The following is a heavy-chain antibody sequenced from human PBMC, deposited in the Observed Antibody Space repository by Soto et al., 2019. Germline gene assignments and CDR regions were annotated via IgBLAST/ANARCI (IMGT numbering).Heavy chain of an antibody. J-gene: IGHJ4*02. D-gene: IGHD3-22*01. CDR2: IKSKTDGGTT. Sequence: GGSLRLSCAASGFTFSNAWMSWVRQAPGKGLEWVGRIKSKTDGGTTDYAAPVKGRFTISRDDSKNTLYLQMNSLKTEDTAVYYCTSMYYYDSSGYYRDYWGQGTLVTVSS. CDR1: GFTFSNAW. V-gene: IGHV3-15*01. CDR3: TSMYYYDSSGYYRDY.